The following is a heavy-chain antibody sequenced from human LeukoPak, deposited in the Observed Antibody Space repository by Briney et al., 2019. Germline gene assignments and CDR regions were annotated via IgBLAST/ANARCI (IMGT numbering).Heavy chain of an antibody. CDR3: ARYSSSWRFDY. D-gene: IGHD6-13*01. Sequence: GGSLRLSCAASGFTFSNYWMSWVRQAPGKGLEWVANIKQDGSEKYYVDSVKGRFTISRDNAKNSLYLQMNSLRAEDTALYHCARYSSSWRFDYWGQGTLVTVSS. CDR2: IKQDGSEK. J-gene: IGHJ4*02. CDR1: GFTFSNYW. V-gene: IGHV3-7*03.